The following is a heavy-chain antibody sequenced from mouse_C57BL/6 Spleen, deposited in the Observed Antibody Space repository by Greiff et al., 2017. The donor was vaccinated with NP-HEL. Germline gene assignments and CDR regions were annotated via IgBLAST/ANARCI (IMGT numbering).Heavy chain of an antibody. CDR2: IYPSDSET. CDR3: ARLDYDGGFAY. Sequence: VQLQQPGAELVRPGSSVKLSCKASGYTFTSYWMDWVKQRPGQGLEWIGNIYPSDSETHYNQKFKDKATLTVDNSSSTAYMQLSSLTSEDSAVYYCARLDYDGGFAYWGQGTLVTVSA. CDR1: GYTFTSYW. V-gene: IGHV1-61*01. J-gene: IGHJ3*01. D-gene: IGHD2-4*01.